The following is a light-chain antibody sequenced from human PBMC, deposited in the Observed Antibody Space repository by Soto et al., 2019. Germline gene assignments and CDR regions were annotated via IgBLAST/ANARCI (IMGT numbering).Light chain of an antibody. Sequence: IVWTQSPATLSVSPRESATLSCRASHIISGNVAWYQQKPGLAPRLLIYHTSTRATGVPARFSGSGSGTEFSLTISSLQSEDSAVYFCQRYDNWPLTFGGGTKVDIK. CDR2: HTS. J-gene: IGKJ4*01. V-gene: IGKV3-15*01. CDR3: QRYDNWPLT. CDR1: HIISGN.